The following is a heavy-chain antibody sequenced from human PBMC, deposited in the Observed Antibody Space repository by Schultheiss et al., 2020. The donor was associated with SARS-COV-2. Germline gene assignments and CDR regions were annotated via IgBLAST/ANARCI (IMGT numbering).Heavy chain of an antibody. J-gene: IGHJ4*02. CDR2: IRSKANSYAT. D-gene: IGHD1-14*01. Sequence: GGSLRLSCAASGFTFSGSAMHWVRQASGKGLEWVGRIRSKANSYATAYAASVKGRFTISRDDSKNTAYLQMNSLKTEDTAVYYCARDLRGTEPGNYWGQGTLVTVSS. CDR1: GFTFSGSA. CDR3: ARDLRGTEPGNY. V-gene: IGHV3-73*01.